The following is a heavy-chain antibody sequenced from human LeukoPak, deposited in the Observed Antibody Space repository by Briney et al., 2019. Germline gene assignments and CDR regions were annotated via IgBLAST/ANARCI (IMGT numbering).Heavy chain of an antibody. CDR1: GYTFIGYY. D-gene: IGHD2-15*01. CDR2: INPHNGDT. Sequence: GVSVKASCKASGYTFIGYYLHWVRQAPGQGLEWMGWINPHNGDTNYAQKFQGRVTMTRDTSITTAYMELSRLKSDDTAVYYCATVRDIVVGGGPYYFDYWGQGTLVTVSS. J-gene: IGHJ4*02. V-gene: IGHV1-2*02. CDR3: ATVRDIVVGGGPYYFDY.